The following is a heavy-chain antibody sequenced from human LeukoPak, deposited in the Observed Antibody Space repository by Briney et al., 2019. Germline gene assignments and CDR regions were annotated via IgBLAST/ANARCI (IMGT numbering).Heavy chain of an antibody. CDR2: INHSGKT. CDR1: GGSFSGYY. CDR3: ARGQTGRGIVAHSYYYGMDV. Sequence: SETLSLTCSVYGGSFSGYYWRWIRQPPGKGLEWNGEINHSGKTNYNPSLKSRVTMSVDTSKNQFTLKLSSVTAADTAVYYCARGQTGRGIVAHSYYYGMDVWGQGTMVTVSS. J-gene: IGHJ6*02. V-gene: IGHV4-34*01. D-gene: IGHD2-15*01.